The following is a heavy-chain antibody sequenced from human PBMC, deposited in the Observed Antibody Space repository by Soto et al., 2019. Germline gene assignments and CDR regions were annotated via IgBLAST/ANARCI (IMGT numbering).Heavy chain of an antibody. J-gene: IGHJ4*02. Sequence: GESLKISCAASGFTFSSYGMHWVRQAPGKGLEWVAVIWYDGSNKYYADSVKGRFTISRDNSKNTLYLQMNSLRAEDTAVYYCARDLGGFGEDEAVDYWGQGTLVTVSS. V-gene: IGHV3-33*01. CDR3: ARDLGGFGEDEAVDY. CDR1: GFTFSSYG. CDR2: IWYDGSNK. D-gene: IGHD3-10*01.